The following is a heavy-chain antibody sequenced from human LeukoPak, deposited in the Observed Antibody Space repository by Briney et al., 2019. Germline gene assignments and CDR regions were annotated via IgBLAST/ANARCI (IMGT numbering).Heavy chain of an antibody. D-gene: IGHD6-13*01. CDR3: ARVWISSSSWFSDAFDI. V-gene: IGHV4-34*01. Sequence: SETLSLTCAVCGGSFSGYYWSWIRHPPGKGLEWIGEINHSGSTNYHPSLKSRVTISVDTSKNQFSLKLSSVTAADTAVYYCARVWISSSSWFSDAFDIWGQGTMVTVSS. J-gene: IGHJ3*02. CDR2: INHSGST. CDR1: GGSFSGYY.